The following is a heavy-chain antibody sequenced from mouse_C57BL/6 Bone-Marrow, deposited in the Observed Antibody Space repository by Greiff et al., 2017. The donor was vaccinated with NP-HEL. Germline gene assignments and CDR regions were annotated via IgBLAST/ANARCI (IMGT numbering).Heavy chain of an antibody. J-gene: IGHJ3*01. CDR3: AKWGDWFAY. V-gene: IGHV1-69*01. Sequence: QVQLQQPGAELVMPGASVKLSCKASGYTFTSYWMHWVKQRPGQGLEWIGEIDPSDSYTNYNQKFKGKSTLTVDKSSSTAYMQLSSLTSEDSAVYYCAKWGDWFAYWGQGTLVTVSA. CDR2: IDPSDSYT. CDR1: GYTFTSYW.